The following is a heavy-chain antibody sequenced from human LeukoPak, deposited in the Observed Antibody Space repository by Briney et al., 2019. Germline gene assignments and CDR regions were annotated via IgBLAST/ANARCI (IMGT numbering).Heavy chain of an antibody. CDR2: INPNSSGT. CDR3: ARGGSSGYDWPPYYYYGVDV. V-gene: IGHV1-2*06. Sequence: ASVKVSCKASGYTFTGYYMHWMRQAPGQGLEWMGRINPNSSGTDYAQKFQGRVTMTRDTSISTAYMELSRLRSDDTAVYYCARGGSSGYDWPPYYYYGVDVWGQGTTVTVSS. CDR1: GYTFTGYY. D-gene: IGHD5-12*01. J-gene: IGHJ6*02.